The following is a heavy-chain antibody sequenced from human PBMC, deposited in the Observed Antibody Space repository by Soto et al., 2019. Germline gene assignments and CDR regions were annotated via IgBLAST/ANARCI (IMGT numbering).Heavy chain of an antibody. V-gene: IGHV4-39*01. CDR3: ASVRFLEWLFLYYMDV. D-gene: IGHD3-3*01. CDR2: IYYSGST. Sequence: PSETLSLTCTVSGGSISSSSYYWGWIRQPPGKGLEWIGSIYYSGSTYYNPSLKSRVTISVDTSKNQFSLKLSSVTAADTAVYYCASVRFLEWLFLYYMDVWGKGTTVTVSS. CDR1: GGSISSSSYY. J-gene: IGHJ6*03.